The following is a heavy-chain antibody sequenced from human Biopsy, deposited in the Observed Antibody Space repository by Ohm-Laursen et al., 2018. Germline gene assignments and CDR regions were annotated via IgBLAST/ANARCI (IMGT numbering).Heavy chain of an antibody. CDR3: ARALDYYDPYYYYAMDV. J-gene: IGHJ6*02. CDR1: GGSFSGYY. V-gene: IGHV4-34*01. Sequence: GTLSLTCAVYGGSFSGYYWTWICQPPGKGLEWIGEINHRGSASYNPSLKSRITVLVDTSKNQFSLKLRSVSAADTAVYFCARALDYYDPYYYYAMDVWGQGTSVTVSS. CDR2: INHRGSA. D-gene: IGHD3-16*01.